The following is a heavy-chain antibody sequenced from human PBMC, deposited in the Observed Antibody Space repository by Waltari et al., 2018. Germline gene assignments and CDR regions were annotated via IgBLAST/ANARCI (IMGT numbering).Heavy chain of an antibody. CDR2: ISSNDNTI. Sequence: EVQLVESGGGLVQPGGSLRPSCAASGFAFSGSELTWVRPAPGKGLEWVSYISSNDNTIYYADSVKGRFTISRDNTKNSLYLQMSSLRAEDTAVYYCTREWRELKSYYYTMDVWGQGTLVTVSS. CDR3: TREWRELKSYYYTMDV. J-gene: IGHJ4*02. CDR1: GFAFSGSE. D-gene: IGHD1-26*01. V-gene: IGHV3-48*03.